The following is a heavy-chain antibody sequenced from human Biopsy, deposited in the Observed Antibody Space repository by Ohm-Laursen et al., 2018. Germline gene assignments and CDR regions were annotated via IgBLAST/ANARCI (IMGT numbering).Heavy chain of an antibody. CDR3: ARDSRRTAREGGMDV. J-gene: IGHJ6*02. CDR1: GFTVSRNY. CDR2: IYTGGTT. V-gene: IGHV3-53*01. Sequence: SLRLSCAASGFTVSRNYMSWVRQAPGKGLEWVSVIYTGGTTYYSDSVKGRFTITRDNSKNILSLQMNSLRDEDTAVYYCARDSRRTAREGGMDVWGQGTTVTVSS. D-gene: IGHD6-6*01.